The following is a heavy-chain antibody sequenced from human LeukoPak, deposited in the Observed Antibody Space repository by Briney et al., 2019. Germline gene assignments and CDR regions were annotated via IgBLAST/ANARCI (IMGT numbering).Heavy chain of an antibody. J-gene: IGHJ3*02. Sequence: GGSLRLSCAVSGFTFSSYNMNWVRQAPGKGLEWVSHISSSSGTIYYADSVKGRFTISRDNAKNSLYLQMNNLRDEDTAVYYCAREGVPGGFDIWGRGTMVTVSS. CDR1: GFTFSSYN. D-gene: IGHD2-8*02. CDR2: ISSSSGTI. V-gene: IGHV3-48*02. CDR3: AREGVPGGFDI.